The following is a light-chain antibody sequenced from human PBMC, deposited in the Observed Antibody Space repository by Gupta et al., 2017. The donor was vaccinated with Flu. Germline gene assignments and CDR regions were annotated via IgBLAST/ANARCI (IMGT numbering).Light chain of an antibody. J-gene: IGLJ2*01. CDR3: HSADITGAFRV. Sequence: SDELTQPPSMSVSPGQTARITCFGDALSKQYAYWFQQKPGQAPQAIIFKDTERPSGVPARFSGTRSGTRVTLIISGVQVEDEADYYCHSADITGAFRVFGGGTKLTVL. CDR2: KDT. V-gene: IGLV3-25*02. CDR1: ALSKQY.